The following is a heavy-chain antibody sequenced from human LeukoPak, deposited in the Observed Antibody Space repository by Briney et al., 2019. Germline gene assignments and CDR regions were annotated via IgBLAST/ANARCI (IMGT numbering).Heavy chain of an antibody. J-gene: IGHJ5*02. V-gene: IGHV4-59*01. D-gene: IGHD2-2*01. CDR1: GGSISSYY. CDR2: IYYSGST. Sequence: KTSETLSLTCTVSGGSISSYYWSWIRQPPGKGLEWIGYIYYSGSTNYNPSLKSRVTISVDTSKNQFSLKLSSVTAADTAVYYCAREILLGYCSSTSCLRWFDPWGQGTLVTVSS. CDR3: AREILLGYCSSTSCLRWFDP.